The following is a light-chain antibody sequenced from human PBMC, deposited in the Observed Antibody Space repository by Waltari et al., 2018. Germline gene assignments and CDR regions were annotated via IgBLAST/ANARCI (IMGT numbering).Light chain of an antibody. CDR3: QEFGTSGT. Sequence: EVVSTQSPGTLSLSPGDTATLSCRASPSLSSTYLAWYQQKAGQRPRLLIFRTSNRATGVPDRFSGSVSGTDFTLTISRLEPDDFAVYFCQEFGTSGTFGQGTRLEFK. V-gene: IGKV3-20*01. CDR2: RTS. CDR1: PSLSSTY. J-gene: IGKJ1*01.